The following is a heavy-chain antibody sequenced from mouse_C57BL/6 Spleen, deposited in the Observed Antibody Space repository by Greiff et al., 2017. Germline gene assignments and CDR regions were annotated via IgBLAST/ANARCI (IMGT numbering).Heavy chain of an antibody. CDR3: ARERNLSSSSY. J-gene: IGHJ2*01. CDR2: IHPNSGST. Sequence: VQLQQPGAELVKPGASVKLSCKASGYTFTSYWMRWVKQRPGQGLEWIGMIHPNSGSTNYNEKFKSKATLTVDKSSSTAYMQLSSLTSEDSAVYYCARERNLSSSSYWGQGTTLTVSS. D-gene: IGHD1-3*01. CDR1: GYTFTSYW. V-gene: IGHV1-64*01.